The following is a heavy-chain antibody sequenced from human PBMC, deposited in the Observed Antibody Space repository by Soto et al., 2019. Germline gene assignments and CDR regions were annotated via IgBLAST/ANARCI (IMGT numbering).Heavy chain of an antibody. D-gene: IGHD2-21*02. V-gene: IGHV3-21*01. CDR3: ARDRAPFCGGDCGLVDV. J-gene: IGHJ6*02. CDR1: GINSYKLG. CDR2: IRTSSSYI. Sequence: GWSLRLACAASGINSYKLGMNWYRQAPGKGLECLSSIRTSSSYIYYAESVKGRFTIYRDNAKKSLYLEMNRQGVEDTAVYYFARDRAPFCGGDCGLVDVWGQGTPVTVCS.